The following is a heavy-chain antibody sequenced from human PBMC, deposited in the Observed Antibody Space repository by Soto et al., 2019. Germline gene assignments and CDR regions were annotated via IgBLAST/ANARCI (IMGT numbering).Heavy chain of an antibody. CDR2: INHSGST. J-gene: IGHJ5*02. D-gene: IGHD2-2*01. CDR1: GGSFSGYY. Sequence: SETLSLTCAVYGGSFSGYYWSWIRQPPGKGLEWIGEINHSGSTNYNPSLKSRVTISVDTSKKQFSLKLSSVTAADTAVYYCARASRGVVVVPAALRRDNWFDPWGQGTLVTVSS. CDR3: ARASRGVVVVPAALRRDNWFDP. V-gene: IGHV4-34*01.